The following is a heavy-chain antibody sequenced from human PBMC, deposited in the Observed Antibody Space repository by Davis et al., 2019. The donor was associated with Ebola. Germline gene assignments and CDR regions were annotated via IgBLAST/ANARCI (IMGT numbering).Heavy chain of an antibody. CDR1: GGTFTSNG. CDR2: IIPILGIA. J-gene: IGHJ5*02. V-gene: IGHV1-69*04. Sequence: AASVKVSCKVSGGTFTSNGISWVRQAPGQGLEWMGRIIPILGIAKYAQQFQGRVTMTADKSTSTAYMELGSLRPEDMAIYYCARDSDNVIVPAAGSFDPWGQGTLVTVSS. D-gene: IGHD2-2*01. CDR3: ARDSDNVIVPAAGSFDP.